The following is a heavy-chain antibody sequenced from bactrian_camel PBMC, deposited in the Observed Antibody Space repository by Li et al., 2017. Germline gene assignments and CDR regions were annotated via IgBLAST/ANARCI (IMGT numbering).Heavy chain of an antibody. J-gene: IGHJ4*01. V-gene: IGHV3S14*01. Sequence: QVQLVESGGDLVRPGGSLRLSCVASGFTFSDYTMTWVRQAPGRGLEWVTTIIRDGTNIYYADSVKGRFTISRDNAKNTHYLQMSSLKHEDTAMYYCSLGPVNYWGQGTQVTVS. CDR3: SLGPVNY. CDR2: IIRDGTNI. CDR1: GFTFSDYT.